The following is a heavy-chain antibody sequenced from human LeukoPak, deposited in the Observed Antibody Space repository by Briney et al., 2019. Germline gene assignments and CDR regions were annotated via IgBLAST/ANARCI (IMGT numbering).Heavy chain of an antibody. CDR3: AKVPPRGYCSGGSCYRFYFDY. CDR2: ISGSGGST. CDR1: GFTFSSYA. D-gene: IGHD2-15*01. V-gene: IGHV3-23*01. J-gene: IGHJ4*02. Sequence: GGSLRLSCAASGFTFSSYAMSWVRQAPGKGLEWVSAISGSGGSTYYADSVKGRFTISRDNSKNTLYLQMNGLRAEDTAVYYCAKVPPRGYCSGGSCYRFYFDYWGQGTLVTVSS.